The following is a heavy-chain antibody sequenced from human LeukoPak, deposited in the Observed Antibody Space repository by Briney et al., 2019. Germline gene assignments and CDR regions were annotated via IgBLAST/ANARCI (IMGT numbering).Heavy chain of an antibody. CDR3: ARGPPYYYGSGSSLRGAFDI. D-gene: IGHD3-10*01. CDR1: GFSFSSYS. Sequence: GGSLRLSCAAPGFSFSSYSMDWVRQAPGRGLEWVSGINWNGGSTGYADSVKGRFTISRDNAKNSLYLQMNSLRAEDTALYYCARGPPYYYGSGSSLRGAFDIWGQGTMVTVSS. J-gene: IGHJ3*02. CDR2: INWNGGST. V-gene: IGHV3-20*04.